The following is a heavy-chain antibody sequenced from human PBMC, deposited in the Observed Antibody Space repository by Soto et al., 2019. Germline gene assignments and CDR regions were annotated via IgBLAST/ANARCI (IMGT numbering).Heavy chain of an antibody. CDR3: VRGQNWAFES. J-gene: IGHJ4*02. CDR1: GFTFSIYW. D-gene: IGHD7-27*01. Sequence: GGSLRLSFAASGFTFSIYWINWVRQAPGKGLEGVANKKGDGNEKAYVDSVKGRFTISRDNAKNSLYLQMSSLRAEDTAWYHCVRGQNWAFESWGQGTLVTVSS. V-gene: IGHV3-7*01. CDR2: KKGDGNEK.